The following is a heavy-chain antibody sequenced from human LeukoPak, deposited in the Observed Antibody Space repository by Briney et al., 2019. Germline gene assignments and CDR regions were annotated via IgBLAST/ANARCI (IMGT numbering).Heavy chain of an antibody. V-gene: IGHV3-74*01. CDR3: VRAFDI. CDR2: IYSDGSTA. CDR1: GFTFSTHW. Sequence: GGSLRLSCAASGFTFSTHWMHWVRQAPGKGLVWVSRIYSDGSTATYADSVKGRFTISRDNAKNTLYLQMNSLRAEDTAVYYCVRAFDIWGQGTMVTVSS. J-gene: IGHJ3*02.